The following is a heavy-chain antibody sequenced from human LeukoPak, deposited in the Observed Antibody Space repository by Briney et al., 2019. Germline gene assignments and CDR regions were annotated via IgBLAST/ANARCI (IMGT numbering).Heavy chain of an antibody. V-gene: IGHV4-34*01. D-gene: IGHD3-10*01. Sequence: SETLSLTCGVSGGSFSTFYWSWIRQPPGKGLEWIGEINHSGATSYNPFLRSRVNISVDTSNNQFSLKLTSVTAADSAVYYCASSYYAWGQGTLVTVSS. CDR2: INHSGAT. J-gene: IGHJ5*02. CDR1: GGSFSTFY. CDR3: ASSYYA.